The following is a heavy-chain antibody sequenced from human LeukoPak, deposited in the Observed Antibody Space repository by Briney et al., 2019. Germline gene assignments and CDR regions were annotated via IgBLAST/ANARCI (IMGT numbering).Heavy chain of an antibody. V-gene: IGHV4-31*03. CDR3: ARDSVKTESYAFDI. Sequence: SETLSLTCTVSGGSISSGGYYWSWIRQHPGKGLEWIGYIYYSGSTYYNPSLKSRVTISVDTSKNQFSLKLSSVTAADTAVYYCARDSVKTESYAFDIWGQGTMVTVSS. CDR2: IYYSGST. J-gene: IGHJ3*02. CDR1: GGSISSGGYY.